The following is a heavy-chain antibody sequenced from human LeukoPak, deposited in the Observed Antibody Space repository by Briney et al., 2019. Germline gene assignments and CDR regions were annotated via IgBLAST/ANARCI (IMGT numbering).Heavy chain of an antibody. CDR2: IYSGGTT. D-gene: IGHD3-3*01. CDR1: GFTVSSNY. V-gene: IGHV3-53*01. CDR3: ARDATTISDIPYGMDV. Sequence: GGSLRLSCAVSGFTVSSNYMSWVRQAAGNGLEWVAVIYSGGTTHYTDSEKGRFTISRDNSKNTLYLQMNSLRAEDTAVYYCARDATTISDIPYGMDVWGQGTTVTVSS. J-gene: IGHJ6*02.